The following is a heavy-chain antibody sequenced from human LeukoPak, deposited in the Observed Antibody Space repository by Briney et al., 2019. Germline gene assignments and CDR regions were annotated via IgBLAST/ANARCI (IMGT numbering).Heavy chain of an antibody. CDR2: IIPIFGTA. J-gene: IGHJ4*02. CDR1: GGTFSSYA. V-gene: IGHV1-69*13. Sequence: SVKVSCKASGGTFSSYAISWVRQAPGQGLEWMGGIIPIFGTANYAQKFQGRVTITADESTSTAYMELSSLRSEDTAVYNCARDDYGGSPRILGFVDYWGQGTLVTVSS. CDR3: ARDDYGGSPRILGFVDY. D-gene: IGHD4-23*01.